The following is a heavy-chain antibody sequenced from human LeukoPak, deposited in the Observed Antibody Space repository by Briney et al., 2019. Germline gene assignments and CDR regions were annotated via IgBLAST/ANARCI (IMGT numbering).Heavy chain of an antibody. CDR3: ASGAGYCSSTSCYKGVYYYYYYYMDV. D-gene: IGHD2-2*02. J-gene: IGHJ6*03. Sequence: SETLSLTCAVYGGSFSGYYCSWIRQPPGKGLEWIGYIYYSGSTNYNPSLKSRVTISVDTTKNQFSLKLSSVTAADTAVYYCASGAGYCSSTSCYKGVYYYYYYYMDVWGKGTTVTVSS. CDR1: GGSFSGYY. V-gene: IGHV4-59*01. CDR2: IYYSGST.